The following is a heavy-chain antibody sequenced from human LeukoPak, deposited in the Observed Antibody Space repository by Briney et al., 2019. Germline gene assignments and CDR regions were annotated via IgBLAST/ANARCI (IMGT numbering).Heavy chain of an antibody. V-gene: IGHV4-38-2*02. Sequence: SETLSLTCTVSGYSISSGYYWGWIQQPPGKGLEWIGSIYHSGSTYYNPSLKSRVTISVDTSKNQFSLKLSSGTAADTAVYYWARRVGVALDYWGQGTLVTVSS. D-gene: IGHD2-21*01. CDR1: GYSISSGYY. CDR3: ARRVGVALDY. CDR2: IYHSGST. J-gene: IGHJ4*02.